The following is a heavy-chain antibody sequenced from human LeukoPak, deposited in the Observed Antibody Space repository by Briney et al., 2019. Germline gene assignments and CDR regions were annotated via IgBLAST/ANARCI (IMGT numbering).Heavy chain of an antibody. CDR2: IYYSGTT. V-gene: IGHV4-59*01. CDR3: ARVGYGSGSWGWFDP. Sequence: SETLSLSCTVSGGSISCFFWTWIRQSPGKGLEYIGYIYYSGTTDYNPTLKSRVSMSVDTSKNQFFLNLTSVTAADTAIYYCARVGYGSGSWGWFDPWGQGTLVTVSS. J-gene: IGHJ5*02. D-gene: IGHD3-10*01. CDR1: GGSISCFF.